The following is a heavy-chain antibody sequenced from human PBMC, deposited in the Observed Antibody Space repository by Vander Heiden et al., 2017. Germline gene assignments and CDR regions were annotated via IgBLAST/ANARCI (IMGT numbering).Heavy chain of an antibody. CDR3: ARGRILAAGTAYHNYYGMDV. V-gene: IGHV4-34*01. J-gene: IGHJ6*02. D-gene: IGHD6-13*01. Sequence: QVQLQQWGAGLLKPSETLSLTCAVYGGSFSGYYWSWIRQPPGKRLEWIGEINHSGSTNYNPSLKSRVTISVDTSKNQFSLKLSSVTAADTAVYYCARGRILAAGTAYHNYYGMDVWGQGTTVTVSS. CDR1: GGSFSGYY. CDR2: INHSGST.